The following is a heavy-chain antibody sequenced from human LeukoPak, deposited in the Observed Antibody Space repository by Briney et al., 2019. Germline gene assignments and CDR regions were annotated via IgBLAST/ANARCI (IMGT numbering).Heavy chain of an antibody. CDR2: TYYRSKWYN. J-gene: IGHJ2*01. CDR1: GDSVSSNSAA. V-gene: IGHV6-1*01. D-gene: IGHD2/OR15-2a*01. CDR3: ARGKWKLLSHYWCFDL. Sequence: SQTLSLTCAISGDSVSSNSAAWNWIRQSSSRGLEWLGRTYYRSKWYNDYAVSVKSRITINPDTSKNQFSLQLNSVTPEDTAVYYCARGKWKLLSHYWCFDLWGRGTLVTVSS.